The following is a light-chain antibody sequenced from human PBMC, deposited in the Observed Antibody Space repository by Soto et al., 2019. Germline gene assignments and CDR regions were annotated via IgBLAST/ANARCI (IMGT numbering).Light chain of an antibody. Sequence: QSVLTQPASVYGSPGQSIAISCTGTSSDVGRYNYVSWYQQHPGKAPKLMIYEVINRPSGVSNRFSGSKSGDTASLTISGLQAEDEADYYCSSYTSSNTLVFGTGTKVTVL. CDR1: SSDVGRYNY. V-gene: IGLV2-14*01. J-gene: IGLJ1*01. CDR3: SSYTSSNTLV. CDR2: EVI.